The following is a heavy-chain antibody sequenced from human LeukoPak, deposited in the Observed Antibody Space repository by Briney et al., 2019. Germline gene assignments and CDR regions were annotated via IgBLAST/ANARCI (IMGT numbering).Heavy chain of an antibody. V-gene: IGHV3-9*01. CDR3: VKGRGYSGYDDFDY. CDR2: ISWNSGSI. D-gene: IGHD5-12*01. CDR1: GFTFDDYA. J-gene: IGHJ4*02. Sequence: GGSLRLSCGASGFTFDDYAMHWARQDPGKGLEWVSRISWNSGSIGYADSVTGRFPTSRDNAPTSLYLQMDSLRAEDTALYFCVKGRGYSGYDDFDYWGQGTLVTVSS.